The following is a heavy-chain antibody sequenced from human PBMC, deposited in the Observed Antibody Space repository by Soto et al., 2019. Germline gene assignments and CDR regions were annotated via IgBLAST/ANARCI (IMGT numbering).Heavy chain of an antibody. D-gene: IGHD3-16*01. V-gene: IGHV3-30*18. CDR1: GFTFSSYG. Sequence: QVQLVESGGGVVQPGRSLRLSCAASGFTFSSYGMHWVRQAPGKGLEWVAVISYDGSNKYYADSVKSRFTISRDNSKNTLYLQMNSLRAEDTPVYYCAKDMMLPWYFDYWGQGTLVTVSS. CDR2: ISYDGSNK. CDR3: AKDMMLPWYFDY. J-gene: IGHJ4*02.